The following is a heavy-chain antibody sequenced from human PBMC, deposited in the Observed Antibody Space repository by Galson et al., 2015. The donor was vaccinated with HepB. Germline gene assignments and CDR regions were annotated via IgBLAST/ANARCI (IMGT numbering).Heavy chain of an antibody. CDR2: MSGNGDST. D-gene: IGHD3-16*01. CDR3: ARGRQLDP. CDR1: GFTFKNYA. Sequence: SLRLSCAASGFTFKNYAMSWVRQAPGRGLEWVSTMSGNGDSTYYADSVKGRFTTSRDNPKNTLYLQMDSLRAEDTAVYYCARGRQLDPWGQGTLVTVSS. J-gene: IGHJ5*02. V-gene: IGHV3-23*01.